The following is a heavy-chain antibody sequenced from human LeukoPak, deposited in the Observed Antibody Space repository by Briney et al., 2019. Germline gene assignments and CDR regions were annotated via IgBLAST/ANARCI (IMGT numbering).Heavy chain of an antibody. Sequence: GGSLRLSCVGSGVPLNNYKVNWVRQAPGKGLDWVADILESGEAHYADSVGGRFTISRDRAKNSLYLLMTSLRVDDTAVYYCSATGRWGQGTLVAVSS. CDR2: ILESGEA. J-gene: IGHJ4*02. V-gene: IGHV3-48*04. D-gene: IGHD2-15*01. CDR1: GVPLNNYK. CDR3: SATGR.